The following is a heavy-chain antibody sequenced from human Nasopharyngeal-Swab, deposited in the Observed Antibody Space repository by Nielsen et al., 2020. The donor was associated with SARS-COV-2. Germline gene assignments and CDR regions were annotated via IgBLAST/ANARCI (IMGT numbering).Heavy chain of an antibody. V-gene: IGHV3-11*01. D-gene: IGHD3-10*01. J-gene: IGHJ6*02. CDR3: AREKGYQVLLDYYYHGLDV. Sequence: GGSLRLSCAASGFTFSDYYMAWIRKVPGKGLEWVSYISGHGTSTDSADSVKGRFSISRDNANNLLYLQMHSLRGEDTAVYYCAREKGYQVLLDYYYHGLDVWGHGTAVIVSS. CDR1: GFTFSDYY. CDR2: ISGHGTST.